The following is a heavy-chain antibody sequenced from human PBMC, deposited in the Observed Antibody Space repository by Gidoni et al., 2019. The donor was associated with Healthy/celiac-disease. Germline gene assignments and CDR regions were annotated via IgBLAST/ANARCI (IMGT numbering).Heavy chain of an antibody. D-gene: IGHD3-16*01. CDR2: ISSSSSYI. CDR1: GFTFSSYS. J-gene: IGHJ4*02. V-gene: IGHV3-21*01. Sequence: EVQLVESGGGLVKPGGSLRLSCAASGFTFSSYSMNWVRQAPGKGLEWVSSISSSSSYIYYADSVKGRFTISRDNAKNSLYLQMNSLRAEDTAVYYCASLPAGGNGGYWGQGTLVTVSS. CDR3: ASLPAGGNGGY.